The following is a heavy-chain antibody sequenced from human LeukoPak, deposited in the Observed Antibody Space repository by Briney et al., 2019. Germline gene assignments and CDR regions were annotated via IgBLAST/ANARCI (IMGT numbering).Heavy chain of an antibody. CDR2: ISSSSSYI. D-gene: IGHD2-2*01. CDR1: GFTFSSYS. V-gene: IGHV3-21*01. Sequence: GGSLRLSCAASGFTFSSYSMNWVRQAPGKGLEWVSSISSSSSYIYYAGSVKGRFTISRDNAKNSLYLQMNSLRAEDTAVYYCATPAPQGDDYWGQGTLVTVSS. J-gene: IGHJ4*02. CDR3: ATPAPQGDDY.